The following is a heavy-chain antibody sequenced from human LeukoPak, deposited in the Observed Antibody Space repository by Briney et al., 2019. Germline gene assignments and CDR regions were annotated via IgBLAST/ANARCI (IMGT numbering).Heavy chain of an antibody. CDR3: ARVGAAAHNDY. Sequence: GGSLRLSCAASGFTFSSYWMSWVRQAPGKGLEWVANIKQDGSEKYYVDSVKGRFTISRDNAKNSLYLQMNSLSAEDTAVYYCARVGAAAHNDYWGQGTLVTVSS. CDR2: IKQDGSEK. D-gene: IGHD6-13*01. V-gene: IGHV3-7*01. CDR1: GFTFSSYW. J-gene: IGHJ4*02.